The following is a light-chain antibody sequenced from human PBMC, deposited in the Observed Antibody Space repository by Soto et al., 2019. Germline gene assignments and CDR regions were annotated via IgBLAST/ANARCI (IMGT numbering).Light chain of an antibody. Sequence: EIMMPQSPGTLSVSPGEGATLSCTASQSVNLNLAWYQQKPGQPPRLLLYGASTRATVIPVRFRGSGSGTEFTLTISSLQSDDSAVYSYHPYNCWPRGTFGRGTKVEIK. CDR1: QSVNLN. V-gene: IGKV3-15*01. J-gene: IGKJ3*01. CDR2: GAS. CDR3: HPYNCWPRGT.